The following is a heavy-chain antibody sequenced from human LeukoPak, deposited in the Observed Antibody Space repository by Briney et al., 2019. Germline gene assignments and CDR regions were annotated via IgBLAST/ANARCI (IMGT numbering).Heavy chain of an antibody. CDR1: GGSISSSSYY. D-gene: IGHD3-22*01. Sequence: SETLSLTCTVSGGSISSSSYYWGWIRQPPGKGLEWIGSIYYSGSTYYNPSLKSRVTISVDTSKNQFSLMLSSVTAADTAVYYCARDDSSGYSGAFDIWGQGTLVTVSS. V-gene: IGHV4-39*07. J-gene: IGHJ4*02. CDR3: ARDDSSGYSGAFDI. CDR2: IYYSGST.